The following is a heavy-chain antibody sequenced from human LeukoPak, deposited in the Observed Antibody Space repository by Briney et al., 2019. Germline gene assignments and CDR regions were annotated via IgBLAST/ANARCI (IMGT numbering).Heavy chain of an antibody. D-gene: IGHD3-22*01. CDR3: ARGRGVHDSHTYDYFDS. Sequence: RASVKVSCKASGYTFTSYYIHWVRQAPGQGLEWMGIINPAGGSTTYAQKFQGSRLTLTRDTSTSTVYMELSSLRSEDTAVYYCARGRGVHDSHTYDYFDSWGQGHFVTVSS. CDR1: GYTFTSYY. V-gene: IGHV1-46*01. CDR2: INPAGGST. J-gene: IGHJ4*02.